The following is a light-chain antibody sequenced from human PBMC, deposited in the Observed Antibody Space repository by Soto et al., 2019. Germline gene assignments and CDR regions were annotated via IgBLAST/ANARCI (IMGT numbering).Light chain of an antibody. CDR3: SSYSTGSTLGV. J-gene: IGLJ3*02. V-gene: IGLV2-14*01. CDR2: EVS. Sequence: QSALTQPASVSGAPRQSITISCTGTSSDIGGDNYVSWYQQHPGKAPKLMIFEVSNRPSGISNRFSGSKSGNTASLTISGVLDEEDADYYCSSYSTGSTLGVFGGGTKLTVL. CDR1: SSDIGGDNY.